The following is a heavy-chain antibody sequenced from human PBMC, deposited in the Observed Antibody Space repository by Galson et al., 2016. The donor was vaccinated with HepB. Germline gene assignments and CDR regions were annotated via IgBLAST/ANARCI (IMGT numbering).Heavy chain of an antibody. J-gene: IGHJ3*02. CDR2: ISWNSGRI. Sequence: SLRLSCAASGFTFNYYDMYWVRQAPGKGLGWVSGISWNSGRIAYADSVKGRFTISRDNSKNSLFLEMNSLRAEDTALYYCAKDMRAGDYARRAFDIWGQGTMVLVSS. CDR1: GFTFNYYD. CDR3: AKDMRAGDYARRAFDI. V-gene: IGHV3-9*01. D-gene: IGHD4-17*01.